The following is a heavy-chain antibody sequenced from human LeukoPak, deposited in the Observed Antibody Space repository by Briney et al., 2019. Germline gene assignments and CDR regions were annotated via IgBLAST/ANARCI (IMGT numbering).Heavy chain of an antibody. Sequence: SETLSLTCTVSGGSISSYYWSWIRQPPGKGLEWIGYVYYSGSTNYNPSLKSRVTISVDTSKNQFSLKLSSVTAADTAVYYCARGRSYWGQGTLVTVSS. V-gene: IGHV4-59*12. J-gene: IGHJ4*02. CDR3: ARGRSY. CDR2: VYYSGST. CDR1: GGSISSYY.